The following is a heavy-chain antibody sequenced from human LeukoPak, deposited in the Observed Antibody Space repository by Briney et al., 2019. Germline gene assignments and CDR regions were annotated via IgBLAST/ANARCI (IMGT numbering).Heavy chain of an antibody. V-gene: IGHV3-23*01. CDR3: GRERGSYNSYSFRIDS. Sequence: GGSLRLSCAASGFSFNNNSRDWVRQAPGKGLEWVSRILSGGGATYYADSVKGVFTTSRDNSKNTVYLQRTSLTAEATAVYYGGRERGSYNSYSFRIDSWGQGTLVTVSS. CDR1: GFSFNNNS. J-gene: IGHJ4*02. D-gene: IGHD1-1*01. CDR2: ILSGGGAT.